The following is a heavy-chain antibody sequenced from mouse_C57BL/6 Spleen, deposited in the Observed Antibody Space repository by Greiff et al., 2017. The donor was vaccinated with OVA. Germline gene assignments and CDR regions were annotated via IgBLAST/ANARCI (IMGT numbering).Heavy chain of an antibody. CDR1: GFNIKNTY. V-gene: IGHV14-3*01. CDR3: ARDNTVVATDY. J-gene: IGHJ2*01. D-gene: IGHD1-1*01. Sequence: EVQLQESVAELVRPGASVKLSCTASGFNIKNTYMHWVKQRPDQGLEWIGRIDPANGNTKYAPKFPGKATITADTSSNTDYLQLSRLTSEDTSSYYCARDNTVVATDYWGQGTTLTVSS. CDR2: IDPANGNT.